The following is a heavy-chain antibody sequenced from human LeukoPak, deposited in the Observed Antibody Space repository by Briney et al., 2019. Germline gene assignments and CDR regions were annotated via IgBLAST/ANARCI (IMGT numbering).Heavy chain of an antibody. Sequence: ASVKVSCKASGYTFTSYDINWVRQATGQGLEWMGWMNPNSGNTGYAQKFQGRVTITRNTSISTAYMELSSLRSEDTAVYYCARDARITIFGVVYCYYMDVWGKGTTVTVSS. CDR1: GYTFTSYD. D-gene: IGHD3-3*01. CDR2: MNPNSGNT. CDR3: ARDARITIFGVVYCYYMDV. J-gene: IGHJ6*03. V-gene: IGHV1-8*03.